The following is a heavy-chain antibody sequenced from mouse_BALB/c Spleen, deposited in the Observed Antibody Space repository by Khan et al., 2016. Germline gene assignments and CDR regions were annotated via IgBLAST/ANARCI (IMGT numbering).Heavy chain of an antibody. D-gene: IGHD2-1*01. CDR1: GYSFTGYF. J-gene: IGHJ1*01. CDR3: GIGGNYVNLYCDV. Sequence: VQLKQSGPELVKPGASVKISCKASGYSFTGYFMNWVKQSHGKSLEWIGRVNPYNGDTFYNQKFKGKASMTVDKSSRTAHMELLSLTSEDSAVYYCGIGGNYVNLYCDVWGAGTTVTVSS. V-gene: IGHV1-37*01. CDR2: VNPYNGDT.